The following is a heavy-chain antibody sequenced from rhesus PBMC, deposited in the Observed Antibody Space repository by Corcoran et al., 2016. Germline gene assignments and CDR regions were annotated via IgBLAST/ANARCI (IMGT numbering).Heavy chain of an antibody. Sequence: EVQLVETGGDLVQPGGSLRIAWAASGLTFSNYGMGWVRQAPGKGLEWVSGISNTGGRTYYADSVKGRFTISRDNSKNTLSLQMNSLRIEDTAVYFCARYGFDYWGQGVLVTVSS. V-gene: IGHV3S5*01. CDR1: GLTFSNYG. CDR2: ISNTGGRT. D-gene: IGHD3-9*01. CDR3: ARYGFDY. J-gene: IGHJ4*01.